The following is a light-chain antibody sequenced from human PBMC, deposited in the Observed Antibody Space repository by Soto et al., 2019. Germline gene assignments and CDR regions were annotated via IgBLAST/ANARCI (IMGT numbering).Light chain of an antibody. V-gene: IGKV1-39*01. CDR1: QSINIY. CDR3: QQSFSTPQT. CDR2: VAS. Sequence: DIQMTQAPSSLSASVGDSVTLTCPASQSINIYLSWYQQKPGKAPKLLINVASTLQGGVPSRFSGSGSGTDFTLAISSLQPEDSATYYCQQSFSTPQTFGGGTKVDNK. J-gene: IGKJ4*01.